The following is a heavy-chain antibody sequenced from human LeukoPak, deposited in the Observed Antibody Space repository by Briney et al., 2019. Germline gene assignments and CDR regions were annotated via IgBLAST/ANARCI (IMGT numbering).Heavy chain of an antibody. Sequence: PSETLSLTCSVSGDSVRKSHYYWAWIRQPPGKGLEWIGTIFHSGTTYYSPSLTGRVTISVDTSMTQFSLRLSSLTAADTAVYYCASERWSRRSYFDYWGQGILVTVSS. CDR1: GDSVRKSHYY. J-gene: IGHJ4*02. CDR2: IFHSGTT. V-gene: IGHV4-39*07. D-gene: IGHD5-24*01. CDR3: ASERWSRRSYFDY.